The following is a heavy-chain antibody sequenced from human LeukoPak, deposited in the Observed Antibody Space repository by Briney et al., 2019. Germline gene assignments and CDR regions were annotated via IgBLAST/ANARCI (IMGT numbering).Heavy chain of an antibody. CDR2: IYYGGST. J-gene: IGHJ4*02. D-gene: IGHD4-23*01. Sequence: SETLSLTCTVSGGSVNSGSYYWSWIRQPPGKGLEWIGYIYYGGSTNYNPSLKSRVTISVDTSKNQFSLKLSSVTAADTAVYFCARAPGGNPDYWGQGTLVTVSS. CDR1: GGSVNSGSYY. CDR3: ARAPGGNPDY. V-gene: IGHV4-61*01.